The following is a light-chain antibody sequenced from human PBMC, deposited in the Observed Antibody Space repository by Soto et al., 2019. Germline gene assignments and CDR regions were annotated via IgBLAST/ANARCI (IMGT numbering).Light chain of an antibody. CDR3: HTCDRASLT. J-gene: IGKJ3*01. CDR1: QGIGTY. Sequence: DIQMTQSPSSLSASVGDRVTITCRASQGIGTYLAWYQQKPGKIPKRLIYDASTLQSGVPSRFSGSGSGTEFTLTISSLQPEEVATYSCHTCDRASLTFGHGTTLDI. V-gene: IGKV1-27*01. CDR2: DAS.